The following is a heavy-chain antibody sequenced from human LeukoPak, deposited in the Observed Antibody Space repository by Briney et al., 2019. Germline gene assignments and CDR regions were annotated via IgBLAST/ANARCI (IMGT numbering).Heavy chain of an antibody. CDR1: GYTFTGYY. J-gene: IGHJ4*02. V-gene: IGHV1-8*03. CDR2: MNPNSGNT. D-gene: IGHD3-3*01. Sequence: ASVKVSCKASGYTFTGYYMHWVRQATGQGLEWMGWMNPNSGNTGYAQKFQGRVTITRNTSISTAYMELSSLRSEDTAVYYCARGPLSGEFLEWLWDLDYWGQGTLVTVSS. CDR3: ARGPLSGEFLEWLWDLDY.